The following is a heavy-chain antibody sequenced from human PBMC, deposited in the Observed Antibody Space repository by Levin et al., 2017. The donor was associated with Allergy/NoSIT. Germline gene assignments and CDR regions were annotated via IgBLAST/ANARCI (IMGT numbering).Heavy chain of an antibody. D-gene: IGHD2-21*02. J-gene: IGHJ6*02. CDR3: ARARIVVVTAPYYYGMDV. CDR2: INPNSGGT. V-gene: IGHV1-2*02. CDR1: GYTFTGYY. Sequence: EASVKVSCKASGYTFTGYYMHWVRQAPGQGLEWMGWINPNSGGTNYAQKFQGRVTMTRDTSISTAYMELSRLRSDDTAVYYCARARIVVVTAPYYYGMDVWGQGTTVTVSS.